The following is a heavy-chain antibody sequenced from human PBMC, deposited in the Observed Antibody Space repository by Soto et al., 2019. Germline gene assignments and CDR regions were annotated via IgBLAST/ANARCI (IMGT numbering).Heavy chain of an antibody. CDR1: GYSFTSYW. V-gene: IGHV5-51*03. CDR3: VNHWGTYGTISSHPNYYYYMDV. D-gene: IGHD3-16*01. Sequence: PGESLQISCKGSGYSFTSYWIGWVRQMPGKGLEWMGIIYPGDSDTRYSPSFQGQVTISADKSISTAYLQWSSLKASDTAMYYCVNHWGTYGTISSHPNYYYYMDVWGKGTTVTVSS. CDR2: IYPGDSDT. J-gene: IGHJ6*03.